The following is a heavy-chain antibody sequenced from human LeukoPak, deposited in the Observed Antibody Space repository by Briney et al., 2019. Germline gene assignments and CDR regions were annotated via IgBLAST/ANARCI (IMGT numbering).Heavy chain of an antibody. CDR3: ARVSCGGNCYSLIGAFDI. Sequence: SVKVSCKASGGTFSNYAISWVRQAPGQGLEWMGGILPIFGTTNYAQKFQGRVTITADESTSTAYMELSSLRSEDTAVYYCARVSCGGNCYSLIGAFDIWGQGTMVTVSS. CDR1: GGTFSNYA. V-gene: IGHV1-69*13. CDR2: ILPIFGTT. J-gene: IGHJ3*02. D-gene: IGHD2-15*01.